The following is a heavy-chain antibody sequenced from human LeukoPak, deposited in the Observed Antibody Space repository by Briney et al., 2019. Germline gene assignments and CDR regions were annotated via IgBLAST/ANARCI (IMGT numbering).Heavy chain of an antibody. CDR3: ARHDSYRSSWCSCFDY. Sequence: GGSLRLFCAASGFTFNNYAMSWVRQAPRKGLVWVSVLSGCSGTTHYEDCMQGGLTIHKDNTRNALYLEMNSLRVEDTAVYYCARHDSYRSSWCSCFDYWGQGTLVTVSS. D-gene: IGHD6-13*01. CDR2: LSGCSGTT. CDR1: GFTFNNYA. V-gene: IGHV3-23*01. J-gene: IGHJ4*02.